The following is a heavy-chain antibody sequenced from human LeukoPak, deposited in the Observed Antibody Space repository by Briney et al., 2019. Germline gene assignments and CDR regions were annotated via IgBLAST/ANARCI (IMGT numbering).Heavy chain of an antibody. CDR3: ARDLSSTSNWEFDY. V-gene: IGHV1-2*06. CDR1: GYTFIDYF. CDR2: LNPNNGYT. D-gene: IGHD7-27*01. Sequence: ASVKVSCKTSGYTFIDYFIHWVRQAPGQGLEWMGRLNPNNGYTFYTEEFQGRVTMTSDTSISTAYMELSRLTSDDPALYYCARDLSSTSNWEFDYWGQGTLVTVSS. J-gene: IGHJ4*02.